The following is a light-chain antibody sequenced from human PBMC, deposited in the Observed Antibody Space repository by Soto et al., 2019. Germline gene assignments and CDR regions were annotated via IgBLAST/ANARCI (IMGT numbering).Light chain of an antibody. CDR3: QQYDSSPSGT. J-gene: IGKJ4*01. V-gene: IGKV3-20*01. Sequence: EIGLTQSPGTLSLSPGETATLSCRASQSVSSSYLARYQQKPGQAPRLLIYGASSRATSIQDRFSGSGCGTDFSVSISSLEPEDFAVYYCQQYDSSPSGTFGGGTKVEIK. CDR2: GAS. CDR1: QSVSSSY.